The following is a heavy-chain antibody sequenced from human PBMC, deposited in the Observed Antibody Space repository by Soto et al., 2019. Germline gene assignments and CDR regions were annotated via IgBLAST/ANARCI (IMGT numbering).Heavy chain of an antibody. D-gene: IGHD5-12*01. CDR3: ARGDIVATFDY. J-gene: IGHJ4*02. Sequence: SETLSLTCTVSGGSISSYYWSWIRQPPGKGLEWIGYIYYSGSTNYNPSLKSRVTISVDTSKNQFSLKLSSVTAADPAVYYCARGDIVATFDYWGQGTLVTVSS. CDR1: GGSISSYY. CDR2: IYYSGST. V-gene: IGHV4-59*01.